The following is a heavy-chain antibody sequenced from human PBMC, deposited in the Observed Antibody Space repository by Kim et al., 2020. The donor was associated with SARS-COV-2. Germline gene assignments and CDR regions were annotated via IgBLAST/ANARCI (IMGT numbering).Heavy chain of an antibody. V-gene: IGHV3-53*01. CDR3: AREGDSGYDFVD. Sequence: GGSLRLSCAAFGFTVSSNYMSWVRQAPGKGLEWVSVIYSVGSTYYADSVKGRFIISRDNSKNTLYLQMNSLRAEDTAVYYCAREGDSGYDFVDWGQGTLVTVSS. J-gene: IGHJ4*02. CDR2: IYSVGST. D-gene: IGHD5-12*01. CDR1: GFTVSSNY.